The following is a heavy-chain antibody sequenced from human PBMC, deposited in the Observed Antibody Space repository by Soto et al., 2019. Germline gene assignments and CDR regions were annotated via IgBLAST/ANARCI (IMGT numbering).Heavy chain of an antibody. J-gene: IGHJ5*02. CDR2: IYYSGST. D-gene: IGHD6-13*01. CDR3: AGHRIAAAINP. Sequence: PGKGLEWIGSIYYSGSTYYNPSLKSRVTISVDTSKNQFSLKLSSVTAAYLAVYYCAGHRIAAAINPWGHATLVTVSS. V-gene: IGHV4-39*01.